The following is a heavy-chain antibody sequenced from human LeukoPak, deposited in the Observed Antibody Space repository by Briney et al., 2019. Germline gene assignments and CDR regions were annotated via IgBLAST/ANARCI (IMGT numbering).Heavy chain of an antibody. CDR2: IYYSGST. Sequence: SETLSLTCTVSGGSINSYYWSWIRQPPGKGLEWIGYIYYSGSTNYNPSLKSRVTISVDTSKNQFSLKLSSVTAADTAVYYCASVTAQYGMDVWGQGTTVTVSS. CDR1: GGSINSYY. V-gene: IGHV4-59*01. D-gene: IGHD2/OR15-2a*01. CDR3: ASVTAQYGMDV. J-gene: IGHJ6*02.